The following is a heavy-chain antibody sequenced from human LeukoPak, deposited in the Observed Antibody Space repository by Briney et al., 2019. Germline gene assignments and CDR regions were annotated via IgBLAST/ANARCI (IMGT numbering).Heavy chain of an antibody. CDR3: ERRPERWPQNHRTLDN. CDR2: MNPNSGNT. D-gene: IGHD5-24*01. Sequence: ASVKVSCKASGYTFTSYDINWVRQATGQGLEWMGWMNPNSGNTGYAQKFQGRVTMTRNTSISTAYMELSSLRSEDTAVYYCERRPERWPQNHRTLDNWGQGTLVTVSS. J-gene: IGHJ4*02. V-gene: IGHV1-8*01. CDR1: GYTFTSYD.